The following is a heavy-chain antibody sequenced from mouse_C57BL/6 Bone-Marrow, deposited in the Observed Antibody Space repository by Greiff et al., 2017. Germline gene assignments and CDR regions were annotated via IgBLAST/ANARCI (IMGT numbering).Heavy chain of an antibody. CDR3: ARRDSSGPAWFAY. J-gene: IGHJ3*01. CDR2: INPNNGGT. Sequence: EVQLQQSGPELVKPGASVKIPCKASGYTFTDYNMDWVKQSHGKSLEWIGDINPNNGGTIYNQKFKGKATLTVDKSSSTAYMELRSLTSEDTAVYYCARRDSSGPAWFAYWGQGTRVTVSA. V-gene: IGHV1-18*01. D-gene: IGHD3-2*02. CDR1: GYTFTDYN.